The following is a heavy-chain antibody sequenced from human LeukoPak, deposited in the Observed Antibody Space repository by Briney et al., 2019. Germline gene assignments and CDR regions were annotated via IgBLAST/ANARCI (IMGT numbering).Heavy chain of an antibody. D-gene: IGHD2-15*01. Sequence: SETLSLTCSVSGDSIDASYWDWIRQTPGKGLEWIGNIYHSGFTYYNPSLNSRVTMSVDTSKNQFSLKLNSLTAADTAVYYCARHHSALNWFDPWGQGTLVTVSS. CDR3: ARHHSALNWFDP. V-gene: IGHV4-59*04. CDR1: GDSIDASY. J-gene: IGHJ5*02. CDR2: IYHSGFT.